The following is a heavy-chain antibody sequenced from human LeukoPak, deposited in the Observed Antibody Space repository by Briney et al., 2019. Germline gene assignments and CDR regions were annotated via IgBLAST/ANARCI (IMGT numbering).Heavy chain of an antibody. V-gene: IGHV3-74*01. CDR3: ARDPSHHPYYDSSGYLPL. CDR1: GFTFSSYW. D-gene: IGHD3-22*01. Sequence: PGGSLRLSCAASGFTFSSYWMHWVRQAPGKGLVWVSRINSDGSSTSYADSVKGRFTISRDNAKNTLYLQMNSLRAEDTAVYYCARDPSHHPYYDSSGYLPLWGQGTLVTVSS. CDR2: INSDGSST. J-gene: IGHJ4*02.